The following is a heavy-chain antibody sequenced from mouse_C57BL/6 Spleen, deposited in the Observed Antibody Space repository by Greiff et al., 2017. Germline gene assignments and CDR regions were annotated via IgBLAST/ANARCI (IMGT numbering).Heavy chain of an antibody. CDR1: GYTFTSYW. CDR2: IDPSDSET. J-gene: IGHJ2*01. Sequence: QVQLQQPGAELVGPGSSVKLSCKASGYTFTSYWMHWVKQRPIQGLEWIGNIDPSDSETHYNQKFKDKATLTVDKSSSTAYMQLSSLTSEDSAVYYCARAYGSDYFDYWGQGTTLTVSS. CDR3: ARAYGSDYFDY. D-gene: IGHD1-1*01. V-gene: IGHV1-52*01.